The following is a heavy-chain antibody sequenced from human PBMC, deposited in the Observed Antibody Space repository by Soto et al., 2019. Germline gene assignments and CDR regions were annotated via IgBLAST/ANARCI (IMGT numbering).Heavy chain of an antibody. V-gene: IGHV1-18*04. Sequence: QVQLVQSGAEVKKPGASVKVSCRASGYTFTSYGICWVRQAPGQGLEWMGWISAYNGNTHYAQKLPGRVTMTTNRSTSTAYMELRSLSSEDTAVYYCARDEYYYDSSGYSNWFDTWGQGTLVTVSS. CDR2: ISAYNGNT. CDR1: GYTFTSYG. D-gene: IGHD3-22*01. J-gene: IGHJ5*02. CDR3: ARDEYYYDSSGYSNWFDT.